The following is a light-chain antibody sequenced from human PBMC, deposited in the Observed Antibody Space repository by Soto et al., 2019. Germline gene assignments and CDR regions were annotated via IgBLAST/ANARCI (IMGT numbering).Light chain of an antibody. Sequence: DFQMTQSPSTLSASVGDRVTITCRASQTISRWLAWYQHKPGKAPKLLIYDASNLESGVPSRFSGSGSGTDFTLTISSLQPDDFTTYYRQQYNTFWTFGQGTKVDIK. V-gene: IGKV1-5*01. J-gene: IGKJ1*01. CDR3: QQYNTFWT. CDR2: DAS. CDR1: QTISRW.